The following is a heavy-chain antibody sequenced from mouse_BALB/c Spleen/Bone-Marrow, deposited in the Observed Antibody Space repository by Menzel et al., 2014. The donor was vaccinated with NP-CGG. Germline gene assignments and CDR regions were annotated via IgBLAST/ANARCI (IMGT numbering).Heavy chain of an antibody. J-gene: IGHJ3*01. CDR3: ATYYRYDRRFAY. CDR2: IDPANGNT. D-gene: IGHD2-14*01. Sequence: EVQLQQSGAELVKPGASVKLSCTVSGFNIKDTYMHWVKQRPEQGLEWIGRIDPANGNTKYDPKFQGKATIAADTSSNTAYLQLSSLTSEDTAVYYCATYYRYDRRFAYWGQGTLVTVSA. V-gene: IGHV14-3*02. CDR1: GFNIKDTY.